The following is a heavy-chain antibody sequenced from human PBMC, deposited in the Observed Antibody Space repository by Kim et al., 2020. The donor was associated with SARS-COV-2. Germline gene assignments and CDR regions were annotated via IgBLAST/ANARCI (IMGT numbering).Heavy chain of an antibody. V-gene: IGHV3-15*01. Sequence: TTDYAAPVKGRFTISRDDSKNTLYLQMNSLKTEDTAVYYCTTDDGVYGLHWGQGTLVTVSS. CDR3: TTDDGVYGLH. J-gene: IGHJ4*02. CDR2: TT. D-gene: IGHD4-17*01.